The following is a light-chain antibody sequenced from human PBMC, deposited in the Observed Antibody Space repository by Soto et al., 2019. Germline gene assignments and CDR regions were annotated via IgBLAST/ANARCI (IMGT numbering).Light chain of an antibody. J-gene: IGLJ3*02. CDR2: DTS. Sequence: QAVVTQEPSLTVSPGGTVTLTCGSNTGAVTNAHSPCWFQQKPGQAPRTLIYDTSNRHSWTPPRFLGSLLGGKAALTLSGAQPEDEAEYYCLLSYRGVGGVFGGGTKLPVL. CDR3: LLSYRGVGGV. CDR1: TGAVTNAHS. V-gene: IGLV7-46*01.